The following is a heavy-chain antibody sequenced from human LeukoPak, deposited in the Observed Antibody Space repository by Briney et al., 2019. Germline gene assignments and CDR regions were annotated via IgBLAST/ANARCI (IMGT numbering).Heavy chain of an antibody. CDR3: AKAHDSAAGVDY. Sequence: GGSPRLSCAASGFTFSSYGMHWVRQAPGKGLEWVAVISYDGSNKYYADSVKGRFTISRDNSKNTLYLQMNSLRAEDTAVYYCAKAHDSAAGVDYWGQGTQVTVSS. CDR1: GFTFSSYG. D-gene: IGHD6-13*01. CDR2: ISYDGSNK. J-gene: IGHJ4*02. V-gene: IGHV3-30*18.